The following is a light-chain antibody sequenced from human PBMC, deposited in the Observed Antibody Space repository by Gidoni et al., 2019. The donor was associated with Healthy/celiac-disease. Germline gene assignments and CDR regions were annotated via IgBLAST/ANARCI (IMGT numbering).Light chain of an antibody. CDR1: QSLLHSNGYNY. V-gene: IGKV2-28*01. CDR3: MQALQTPRT. J-gene: IGKJ2*01. Sequence: DIVMTQSPLSLPVTPGEPASISCRSSQSLLHSNGYNYLDWYLQKPGQSPQLLIYLGSNRASGVPDRFSGSGSGTDFTLKISRVEAEDVWVYYCMQALQTPRTFXQXTKLEIK. CDR2: LGS.